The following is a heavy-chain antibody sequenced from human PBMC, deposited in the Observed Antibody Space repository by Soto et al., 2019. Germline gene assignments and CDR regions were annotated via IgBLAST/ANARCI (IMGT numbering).Heavy chain of an antibody. J-gene: IGHJ4*02. CDR3: AKGYSGYDWFDY. D-gene: IGHD5-12*01. CDR1: GFTFSSYA. Sequence: EVQLLESGGGLVQPGGSLRLSCAASGFTFSSYAMSWVRQAPGKGLEWVSAISGSGGSTYYADSVKGRFTISRDNSKNTLYRQMNSLRAEDTAVYYCAKGYSGYDWFDYWGQGTLVTVSS. CDR2: ISGSGGST. V-gene: IGHV3-23*01.